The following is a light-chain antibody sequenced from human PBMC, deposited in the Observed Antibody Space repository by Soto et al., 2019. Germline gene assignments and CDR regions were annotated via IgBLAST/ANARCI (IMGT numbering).Light chain of an antibody. Sequence: NFTLTQPHSVSESPGKTVTISCTRSSGSIANNYMQWYQQRPGSAPTTVIFENNQRPSGVPDRFSGSTDGSSNSASLTISGLQTEDEADYYCQSYDSSFVVFGGGTKLTVL. CDR2: ENN. CDR3: QSYDSSFVV. CDR1: SGSIANNY. V-gene: IGLV6-57*04. J-gene: IGLJ2*01.